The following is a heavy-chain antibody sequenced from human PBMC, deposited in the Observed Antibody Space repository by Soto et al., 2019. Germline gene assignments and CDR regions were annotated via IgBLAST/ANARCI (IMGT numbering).Heavy chain of an antibody. CDR3: AVVPAATPVGAFDI. D-gene: IGHD2-2*01. Sequence: SVKVSCKASGYTFTSYDINWVRQATGQGLEWMGWMNPNSGNTGYAQKFQGRVTMTRNTSISTAYMELSSLRSEDTAVYYCAVVPAATPVGAFDIWGQGTMVTVSS. CDR1: GYTFTSYD. CDR2: MNPNSGNT. J-gene: IGHJ3*02. V-gene: IGHV1-8*01.